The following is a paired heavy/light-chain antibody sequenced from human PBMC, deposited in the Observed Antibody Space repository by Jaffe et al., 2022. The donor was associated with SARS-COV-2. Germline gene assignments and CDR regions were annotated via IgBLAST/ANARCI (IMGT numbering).Heavy chain of an antibody. CDR3: AKDKRIAGPEGAFHI. V-gene: IGHV3-23*01. CDR1: GFTFSSYA. J-gene: IGHJ3*02. CDR2: ISGTGSGT. Sequence: EVQLLESGGGLVQPGGSLRLSCAASGFTFSSYAMSWVRQAPGKGLEWVSGISGTGSGTYYADSVKGRFTISRDSSKNTLYLQMNSLRAEDTAVYYCAKDKRIAGPEGAFHIWGQGTMVTVSS. D-gene: IGHD6-13*01.
Light chain of an antibody. Sequence: DIVMTQSPDSLAVSLGERATINCRSSQSVLYSSNNRNYLAWYQQKPGQPPKLLIYWASTRESGVPDRFSGSGSGTDFSLTIGSLQAEDVAVYYCQQYYSTPYTFGQGTKLEIK. V-gene: IGKV4-1*01. CDR3: QQYYSTPYT. CDR1: QSVLYSSNNRNY. J-gene: IGKJ2*01. CDR2: WAS.